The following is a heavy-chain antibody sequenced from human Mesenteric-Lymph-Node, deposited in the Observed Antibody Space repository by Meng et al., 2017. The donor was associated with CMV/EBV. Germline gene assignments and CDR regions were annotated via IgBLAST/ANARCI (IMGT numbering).Heavy chain of an antibody. D-gene: IGHD3-16*01. CDR1: GFIFDDYA. Sequence: GGSLRLSCAASGFIFDDYAMHWVRQPPGKGLEWVSLITWDGGNTSYADSVKGRFTISRDNSKNSLYLQMNSLTIEDTALYYCAKGLRGSDSYRYYYYGIDVWGQGTTVTVSS. CDR2: ITWDGGNT. CDR3: AKGLRGSDSYRYYYYGIDV. V-gene: IGHV3-43D*03. J-gene: IGHJ6*02.